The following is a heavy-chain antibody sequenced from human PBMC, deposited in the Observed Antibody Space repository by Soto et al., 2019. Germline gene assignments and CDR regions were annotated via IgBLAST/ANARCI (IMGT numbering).Heavy chain of an antibody. CDR3: ARAHMWGGYDLGMDV. CDR2: ISSSSSYI. Sequence: PGESLTLSCAASGFTFSSYSMNWVRQAPGKGLEWVSSISSSSSYIYYADSVKGRFTISRDNAKNSLYLQMNSLRAEDTAVYYCARAHMWGGYDLGMDVWGQGTTVTVSS. J-gene: IGHJ6*02. D-gene: IGHD5-12*01. V-gene: IGHV3-21*01. CDR1: GFTFSSYS.